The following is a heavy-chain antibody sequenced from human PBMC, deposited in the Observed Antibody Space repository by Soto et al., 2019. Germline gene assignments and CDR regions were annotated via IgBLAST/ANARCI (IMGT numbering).Heavy chain of an antibody. J-gene: IGHJ6*02. CDR1: GFIFSSYG. V-gene: IGHV3-30*18. D-gene: IGHD2-15*01. Sequence: LRLSCAASGFIFSSYGMHWVRQAPGKGLDWVAVISYDGSNKYYADSVKGRFTISRDNSKNTLYLQMNSLRAEDTAVYYCAKDRYCSGGSCLNFYGMDVWGQGTTVTVSS. CDR3: AKDRYCSGGSCLNFYGMDV. CDR2: ISYDGSNK.